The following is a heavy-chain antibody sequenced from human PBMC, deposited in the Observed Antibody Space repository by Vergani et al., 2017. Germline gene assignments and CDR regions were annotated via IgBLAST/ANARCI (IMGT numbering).Heavy chain of an antibody. J-gene: IGHJ6*02. CDR2: IRGSGGST. CDR1: GFTFSSYA. V-gene: IGHV3-23*01. CDR3: AKARGGLRFLEWLWGMDV. D-gene: IGHD3-3*01. Sequence: EVQLLESGGGLVQPGGSLRLSCAASGFTFSSYAMSWVRQAPGKGLEWVSAIRGSGGSTYYADSVTGRFTITRDNSKNTLYLQMNSLRAEDKAVYYCAKARGGLRFLEWLWGMDVWGQGTTVTVSS.